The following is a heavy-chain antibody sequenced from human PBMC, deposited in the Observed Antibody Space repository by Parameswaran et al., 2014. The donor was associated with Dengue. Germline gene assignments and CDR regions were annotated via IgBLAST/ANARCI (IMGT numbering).Heavy chain of an antibody. CDR3: ARDRRIAARQSGYYGMDV. V-gene: IGHV1-3*01. CDR2: INAGNGNT. D-gene: IGHD6-6*01. Sequence: VRQAPGQRLEWMGWINAGNGNTKYSRKFQGRVTITRDISASTAYMELSSLRSEDTAVYYCARDRRIAARQSGYYGMDVWGQGTTVTVSS. J-gene: IGHJ6*02.